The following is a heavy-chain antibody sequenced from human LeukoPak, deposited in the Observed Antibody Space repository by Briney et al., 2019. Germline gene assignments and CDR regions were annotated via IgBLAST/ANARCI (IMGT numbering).Heavy chain of an antibody. CDR3: ATGAGVDIVVVPAVFDY. CDR1: GYTLTELS. D-gene: IGHD2-2*03. J-gene: IGHJ4*02. Sequence: ASVKVSCKVSGYTLTELSMHWVRQAPGKGLEWMGGFDPEDGETIYAQKFQGRVTMTEDTSTDTAYMELSSLRSEDTAVYYCATGAGVDIVVVPAVFDYWGQGTLVTVSS. V-gene: IGHV1-24*01. CDR2: FDPEDGET.